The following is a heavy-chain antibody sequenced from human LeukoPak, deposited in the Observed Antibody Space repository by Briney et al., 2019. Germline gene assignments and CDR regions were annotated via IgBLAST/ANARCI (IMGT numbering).Heavy chain of an antibody. CDR1: GFTFSSYA. V-gene: IGHV3-30*04. CDR3: ASGGLGEFQRNYFDY. D-gene: IGHD3-10*01. J-gene: IGHJ4*02. CDR2: ISYDGSNK. Sequence: GGSLRLSCAASGFTFSSYAMHWVRQAPGKGLEWVAVISYDGSNKYYADSVKGRFTISRDNSKNTLYLQMNSLRAEDTAVYYCASGGLGEFQRNYFDYWGQGTLVTVSS.